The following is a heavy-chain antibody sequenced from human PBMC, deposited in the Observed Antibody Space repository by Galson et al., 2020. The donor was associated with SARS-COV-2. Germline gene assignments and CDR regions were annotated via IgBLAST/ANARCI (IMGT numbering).Heavy chain of an antibody. CDR1: GGSISSSSYY. CDR2: IYYSGST. CDR3: ARVHDLLGYCSSTSCYSIDY. V-gene: IGHV4-39*07. J-gene: IGHJ4*02. Sequence: SETLSLTCTVSGGSISSSSYYWGWIRQPQGKGLEWIGSIYYSGSTYYNPSLKSRVTISVDTSKNQFSLKLSSVTAADTAVYYCARVHDLLGYCSSTSCYSIDYWGQGTLVTVSS. D-gene: IGHD2-2*01.